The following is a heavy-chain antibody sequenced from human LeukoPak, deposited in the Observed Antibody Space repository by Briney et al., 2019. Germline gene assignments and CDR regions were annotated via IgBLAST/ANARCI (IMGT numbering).Heavy chain of an antibody. D-gene: IGHD5-18*01. V-gene: IGHV3-23*01. CDR2: ISGSGTNT. Sequence: GGSLRLSCAASGFTFSSYAMNWVRQAPGKGLEWVSGISGSGTNTYYADSVKGRFTISRDNSKNTLYMQMNSLGAEDTAVYYCAKGDKPVIAMVKFDYWGQGTLVTVSS. J-gene: IGHJ4*02. CDR1: GFTFSSYA. CDR3: AKGDKPVIAMVKFDY.